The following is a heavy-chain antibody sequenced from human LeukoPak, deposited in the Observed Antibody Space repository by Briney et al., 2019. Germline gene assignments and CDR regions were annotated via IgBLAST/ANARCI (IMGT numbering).Heavy chain of an antibody. CDR2: INPSGGST. J-gene: IGHJ4*02. CDR1: GYTFTSYY. D-gene: IGHD3-16*01. V-gene: IGHV1-46*01. CDR3: ARGELVTFGGVTLFDY. Sequence: ASVKVSCKASGYTFTSYYMHSVRQAPGQGLEWMGIINPSGGSTSYAQKFQGRVTMTRDTSTSTVYMELSSLRAEDTAVYYCARGELVTFGGVTLFDYWGQGTLVTVSS.